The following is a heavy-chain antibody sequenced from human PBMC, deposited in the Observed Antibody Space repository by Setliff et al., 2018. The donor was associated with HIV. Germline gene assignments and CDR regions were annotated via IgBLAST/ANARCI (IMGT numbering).Heavy chain of an antibody. CDR2: ISYTGST. D-gene: IGHD6-13*01. Sequence: SETLSLTCTVSGASISNHHWSWIRQPPGKGLEWLGYISYTGSTSYNPSLSGRLTISVDTSKNQVSLRLSPATAADTGVYYCARHRDPPGSSWIFYYFYMDLWGGGTTVTVSS. V-gene: IGHV4-59*08. J-gene: IGHJ6*03. CDR3: ARHRDPPGSSWIFYYFYMDL. CDR1: GASISNHH.